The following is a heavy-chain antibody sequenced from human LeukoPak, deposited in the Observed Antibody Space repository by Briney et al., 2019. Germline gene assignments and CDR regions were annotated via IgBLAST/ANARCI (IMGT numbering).Heavy chain of an antibody. CDR1: GYSISSGSYY. CDR2: IYTSGST. J-gene: IGHJ3*02. V-gene: IGHV4-61*02. CDR3: ARFRPPDGYYDSSGYRRGAFDI. D-gene: IGHD3-22*01. Sequence: PSETLSLTCAVSGYSISSGSYYWSWIRQPAGKGLEWIGRIYTSGSTNYNPSLKSRVTISVDTSKNQFSLKLSSVTAADTAVYYCARFRPPDGYYDSSGYRRGAFDIWGQGTMVTLSS.